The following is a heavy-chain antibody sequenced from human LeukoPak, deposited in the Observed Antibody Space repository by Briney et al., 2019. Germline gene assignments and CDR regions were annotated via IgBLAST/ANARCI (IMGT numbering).Heavy chain of an antibody. D-gene: IGHD3-10*01. J-gene: IGHJ3*02. CDR1: GGTFSSYT. V-gene: IGHV1-69*02. CDR2: IISILGIA. CDR3: EGFGDMNDAFDI. Sequence: SVKVSCKASGGTFSSYTISWLRQAPGQGLEWMGRIISILGIANYAQKFQGRVTFTADKSTSTAYMELSSLRSEDTAVYYCEGFGDMNDAFDIWGQGTMVTVSS.